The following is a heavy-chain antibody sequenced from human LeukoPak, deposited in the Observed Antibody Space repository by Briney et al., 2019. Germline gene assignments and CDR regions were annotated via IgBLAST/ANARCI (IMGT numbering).Heavy chain of an antibody. D-gene: IGHD4-17*01. CDR3: AKLVVGDYDY. CDR1: GFLFSSYA. V-gene: IGHV3-23*01. J-gene: IGHJ4*02. CDR2: ISGSGGST. Sequence: GGPLRLSCGASGFLFSSYAMSWPPQATGRGLEGVSAISGSGGSTYYADSGKGRFTISRDNSKNTLYLQMNSLRAEDTAVYYCAKLVVGDYDYWGQGTLVTVSS.